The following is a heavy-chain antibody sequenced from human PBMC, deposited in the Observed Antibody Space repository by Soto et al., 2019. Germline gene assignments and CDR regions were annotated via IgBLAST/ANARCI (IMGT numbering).Heavy chain of an antibody. CDR1: VGSISSGDYY. Sequence: PSETLSLTCTVSVGSISSGDYYWSWIRQPPGKGLEWIGYIYYSGSTYYNPSLKSRVTISVDTSKNQFSLKLSSVTAEDTAMYYCARVSGSGSYHPWGFDYWGQGTLVTVSA. CDR3: ARVSGSGSYHPWGFDY. D-gene: IGHD3-10*01. J-gene: IGHJ4*02. V-gene: IGHV4-30-4*01. CDR2: IYYSGST.